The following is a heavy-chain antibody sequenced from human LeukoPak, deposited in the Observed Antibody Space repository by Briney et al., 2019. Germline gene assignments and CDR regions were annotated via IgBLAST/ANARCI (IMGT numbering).Heavy chain of an antibody. CDR1: GGSINNYY. D-gene: IGHD3-22*01. CDR2: IYTNGNT. V-gene: IGHV4-4*07. J-gene: IGHJ2*01. Sequence: SETLSLTCTVSGGSINNYYWSWIRQPAGKGLEWIGRIYTNGNTNYNPSLKSRVTISVDTSKNQFSLKLSSVTAADTAVYYCARSAYYYDSSGYPTISRQFYWYFDLWGRGTLVTVSS. CDR3: ARSAYYYDSSGYPTISRQFYWYFDL.